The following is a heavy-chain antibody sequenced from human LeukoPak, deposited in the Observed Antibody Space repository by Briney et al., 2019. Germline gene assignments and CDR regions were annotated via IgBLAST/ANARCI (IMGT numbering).Heavy chain of an antibody. Sequence: SETLSLTCTLSGGSISSSPYYWGWIRQPPGKGLEWIGSVYYSGSTSYNPPLKSRVAISVDTSKNQFSLKLNSVTAADTAVYYCARGAGKIWGQGTLVTVSS. CDR1: GGSISSSPYY. CDR2: VYYSGST. J-gene: IGHJ4*02. CDR3: ARGAGKI. V-gene: IGHV4-39*01.